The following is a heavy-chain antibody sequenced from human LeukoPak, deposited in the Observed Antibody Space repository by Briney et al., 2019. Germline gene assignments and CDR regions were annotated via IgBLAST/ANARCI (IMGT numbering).Heavy chain of an antibody. J-gene: IGHJ6*02. Sequence: GGSLRLSCAASGFTFSSYSMNWVRQAPGKGLEWVSYISSSSSTIYYADSVKGRFTISRDNAKNSLYLQMNSLRAEDTAVYYCAREVVGAPDYYGMDVWGQGTTVTVSS. CDR2: ISSSSSTI. CDR3: AREVVGAPDYYGMDV. CDR1: GFTFSSYS. D-gene: IGHD2-15*01. V-gene: IGHV3-48*04.